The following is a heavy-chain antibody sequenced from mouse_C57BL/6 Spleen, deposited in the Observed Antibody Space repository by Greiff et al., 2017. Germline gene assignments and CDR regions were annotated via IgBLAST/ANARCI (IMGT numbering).Heavy chain of an antibody. Sequence: QVQLQQSDAELVKPGASVKISCKVSGYTFIDHTIHWMKQRPEQGLEWIGYIYPRDGSTKYNEKFTGKATLTADKSTSPTYMQLNSLTSEDSAVYFCARGDYGSSYGGDYFDYWAQGTTLTVSS. CDR3: ARGDYGSSYGGDYFDY. J-gene: IGHJ2*01. CDR2: IYPRDGST. CDR1: GYTFIDHT. D-gene: IGHD1-1*01. V-gene: IGHV1-78*01.